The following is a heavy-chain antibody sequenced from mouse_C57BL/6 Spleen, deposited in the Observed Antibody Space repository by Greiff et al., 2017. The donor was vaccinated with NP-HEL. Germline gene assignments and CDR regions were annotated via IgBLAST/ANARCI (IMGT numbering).Heavy chain of an antibody. CDR2: ISSGSSTI. V-gene: IGHV5-17*01. J-gene: IGHJ1*03. D-gene: IGHD1-1*01. Sequence: EVQVVESGGGLVKPGGSLKLSCAASGFTFSDYGMHWVRQAPEKGLEWVAYISSGSSTIYYADTVKGRFTISRDNAKNTLFLQMTILRSEDTAMYYCSRYGSSYGTYWYFDVWGTGTTVTVSS. CDR3: SRYGSSYGTYWYFDV. CDR1: GFTFSDYG.